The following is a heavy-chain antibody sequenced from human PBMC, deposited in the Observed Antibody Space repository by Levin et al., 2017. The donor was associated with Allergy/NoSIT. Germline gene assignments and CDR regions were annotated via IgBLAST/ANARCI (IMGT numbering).Heavy chain of an antibody. CDR1: GFTFSSYA. CDR3: ASPIEIDCGGDCYSKAFDI. J-gene: IGHJ3*02. V-gene: IGHV3-30-3*01. Sequence: GESLKISCAASGFTFSSYAMHWVRQAPGKGLEWVAVISYDGSNKYYADSVKGRFTISRDNSKNTLYLQMNSLRAEDTAVYYCASPIEIDCGGDCYSKAFDIWGQGTMVTVSS. CDR2: ISYDGSNK. D-gene: IGHD2-21*02.